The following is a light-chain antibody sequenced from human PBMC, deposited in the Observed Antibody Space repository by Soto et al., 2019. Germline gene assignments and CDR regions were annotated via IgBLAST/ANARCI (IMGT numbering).Light chain of an antibody. CDR2: DVN. CDR1: SSDVGAYNY. CDR3: SSYTSRATYV. V-gene: IGLV2-14*03. Sequence: QSALTQPASVSGSPGQSISISCTGTSSDVGAYNYVSWYQQHPAKAPKLMIYDVNNRPSGVSNRFSGSKSGNTASLTISGLQAEDEGDYYFSSYTSRATYVVGTGTKLTV. J-gene: IGLJ1*01.